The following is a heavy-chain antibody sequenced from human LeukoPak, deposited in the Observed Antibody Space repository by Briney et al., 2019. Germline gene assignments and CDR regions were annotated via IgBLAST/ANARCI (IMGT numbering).Heavy chain of an antibody. CDR1: GFTFDDYA. J-gene: IGHJ6*02. V-gene: IGHV3-9*01. D-gene: IGHD3-9*01. Sequence: GGSLRLSCAASGFTFDDYAMHWVRQAPGKGLEWVSGISWNSGSIGYADSVKGRFTISRDNAKNSLYLQMNSLRAEDTALYYCARGLLYYDILTGYYQDGMDVWGQGTTVTVSS. CDR2: ISWNSGSI. CDR3: ARGLLYYDILTGYYQDGMDV.